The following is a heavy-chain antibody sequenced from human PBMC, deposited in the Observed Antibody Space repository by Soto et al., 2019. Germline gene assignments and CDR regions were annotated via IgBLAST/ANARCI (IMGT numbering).Heavy chain of an antibody. CDR2: INHSGST. CDR1: GGSFSGYY. Sequence: QVQLQQRGAGLLKPSETLSLTCAVYGGSFSGYYWSWIRQPPGKGLEWIGEINHSGSTNYNPSLKSRVTISVDTSKNQFSLKLSSVTAADTAVYYCARGRVFFSAMVRGVIAIFDYWGQGTLVTVSS. CDR3: ARGRVFFSAMVRGVIAIFDY. V-gene: IGHV4-34*01. J-gene: IGHJ4*02. D-gene: IGHD3-10*01.